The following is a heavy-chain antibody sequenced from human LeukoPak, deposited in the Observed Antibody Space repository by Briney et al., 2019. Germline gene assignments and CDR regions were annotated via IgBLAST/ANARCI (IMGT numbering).Heavy chain of an antibody. J-gene: IGHJ4*02. Sequence: PGGSLRLSCAASGFTFSSYAMSWVRQAPGKGLEWVSAISGSGGSTYYADSVKGRFTISRDNSKNTLYLQMNSLRAEDTAVYYCAKASELLWFGELFDYWGQGTLVTVSS. D-gene: IGHD3-10*01. CDR2: ISGSGGST. V-gene: IGHV3-23*01. CDR1: GFTFSSYA. CDR3: AKASELLWFGELFDY.